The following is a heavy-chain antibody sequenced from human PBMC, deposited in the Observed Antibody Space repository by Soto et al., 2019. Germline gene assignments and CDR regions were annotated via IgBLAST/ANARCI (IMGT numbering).Heavy chain of an antibody. J-gene: IGHJ2*01. CDR3: ARDLTDYGDWYFDL. V-gene: IGHV1-18*01. Sequence: QVQLGQSGAEVKKPGASVKVSCKASGYTFTSYGISWVRQAPGQGLEWMGWISAYNGNTNYAQKIQGRVTMTTETSTSTAYMERRSLRSDDTAVYYCARDLTDYGDWYFDLWGRGTLVTVSS. D-gene: IGHD4-17*01. CDR2: ISAYNGNT. CDR1: GYTFTSYG.